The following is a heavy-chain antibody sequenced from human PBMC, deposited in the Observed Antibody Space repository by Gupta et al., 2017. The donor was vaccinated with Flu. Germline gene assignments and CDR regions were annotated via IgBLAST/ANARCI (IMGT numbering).Heavy chain of an antibody. D-gene: IGHD1-26*01. V-gene: IGHV4-59*01. J-gene: IGHJ6*02. CDR2: IYYSGGT. CDR1: GGSISSFY. CDR3: ARDRGSFLNYFYYYGMDV. Sequence: QVQLQASGPGLVKPSETLSLTCNVSGGSISSFYWSWIRQPPGKGLEWIGFIYYSGGTYYNPSLKSRVTMSIDTSKNQFSLKLSPVTAADTAVYYCARDRGSFLNYFYYYGMDVWGQGTTVTVSS.